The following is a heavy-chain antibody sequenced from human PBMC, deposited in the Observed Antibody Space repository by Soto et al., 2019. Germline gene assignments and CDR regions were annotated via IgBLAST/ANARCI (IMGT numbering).Heavy chain of an antibody. J-gene: IGHJ5*02. CDR1: GFTFNNYN. CDR3: AREGSDWYNWFDP. D-gene: IGHD6-19*01. Sequence: EVQLVESGGGLVQPGGSLRLSCAASGFTFNNYNMNWVRQAPGKGLEWVSYISSSTIYYADSVKGRFTISRDHAKNSLYLQMNSLRAEDTAVYYCAREGSDWYNWFDPWGQGPLVTVSS. CDR2: ISSSTI. V-gene: IGHV3-48*01.